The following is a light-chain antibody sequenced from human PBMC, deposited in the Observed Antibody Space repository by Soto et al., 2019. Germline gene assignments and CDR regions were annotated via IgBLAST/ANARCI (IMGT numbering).Light chain of an antibody. CDR2: DAS. Sequence: EIVLTQSPGTLSLSPGERATLSCRASQSVSSSYLAWYQQKPGQAPRLLIYDASSRATGIPDRFSGSGSGTDFTLTISRLEPEDFAMYYCQQYGSSRTWTF. CDR1: QSVSSSY. CDR3: QQYGSSRTWT. V-gene: IGKV3-20*01. J-gene: IGKJ1*01.